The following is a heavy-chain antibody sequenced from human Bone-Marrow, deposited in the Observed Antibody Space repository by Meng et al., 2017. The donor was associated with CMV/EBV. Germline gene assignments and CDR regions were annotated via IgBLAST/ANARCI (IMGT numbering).Heavy chain of an antibody. CDR3: VRDSRAMTTDRGGGLDV. V-gene: IGHV3-74*01. CDR1: GFTFSNYW. Sequence: GESLKISCAASGFTFSNYWMHWVRQAPGKGLIWVSRINTDGSSTNYADSVKGRFTISRDNAKNSLYLQMNSLRAEETAVYYCVRDSRAMTTDRGGGLDVWGQGTTVTVSS. CDR2: INTDGSST. J-gene: IGHJ6*02. D-gene: IGHD1-14*01.